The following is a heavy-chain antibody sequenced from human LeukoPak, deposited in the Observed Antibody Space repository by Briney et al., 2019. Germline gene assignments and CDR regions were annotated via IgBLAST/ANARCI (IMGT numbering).Heavy chain of an antibody. CDR3: ARVDEGYGSGRRENYYYYYMDV. CDR1: GGSISNYY. CDR2: IHYSGST. J-gene: IGHJ6*03. Sequence: SETLSFTCTVSGGSISNYYWSWIRQPPGKGLEWIGDIHYSGSTNYNPSLKSRVTISVDTSKNQFSLKLNSVTAADTAVYYCARVDEGYGSGRRENYYYYYMDVWGKGTTVTISS. D-gene: IGHD3-10*01. V-gene: IGHV4-59*01.